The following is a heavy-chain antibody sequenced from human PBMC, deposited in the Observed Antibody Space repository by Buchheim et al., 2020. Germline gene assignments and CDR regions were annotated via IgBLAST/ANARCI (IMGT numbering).Heavy chain of an antibody. J-gene: IGHJ4*02. CDR1: GFSFSDYW. V-gene: IGHV3-7*01. Sequence: EVQLVESGGGLVQPGGSLRLSCAASGFSFSDYWMGWVRQAPGKGLEWAARINQDGNEKYYVDSVKGRFTISRDNAQESLYLQMRTSRAEDTAVYYCARWSQAFDYWGQGAL. CDR3: ARWSQAFDY. CDR2: INQDGNEK.